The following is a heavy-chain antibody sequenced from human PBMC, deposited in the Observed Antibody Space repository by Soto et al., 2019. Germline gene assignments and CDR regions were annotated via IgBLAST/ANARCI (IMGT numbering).Heavy chain of an antibody. CDR1: GGSVSSGNYY. CDR3: ARSMFYSDDTNYAPFEY. Sequence: QVQLQESGPGLVKPSETLSLTCTVSGGSVSSGNYYWSWIRQPPGKGLAWLGYFYYTGSINYNPSLRSQVTIIIDASKNQFSLRLSSVTAADTAVYYCARSMFYSDDTNYAPFEYWGQGTLVTASS. D-gene: IGHD3-22*01. V-gene: IGHV4-61*01. J-gene: IGHJ4*02. CDR2: FYYTGSI.